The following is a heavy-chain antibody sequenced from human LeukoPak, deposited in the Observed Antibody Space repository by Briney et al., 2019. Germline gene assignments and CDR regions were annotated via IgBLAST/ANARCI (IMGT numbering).Heavy chain of an antibody. D-gene: IGHD6-13*01. CDR2: IYHSGST. Sequence: SETLSLTCTVSGYSISSGYYWGWIRQPPGKGLEWIGSIYHSGSTYYNPSLKSRVTLSVDTSKNQFSLKLSSVTAADTAVYYCAKEGSSIAAIYWGQGTLVTVSS. V-gene: IGHV4-38-2*02. J-gene: IGHJ4*02. CDR1: GYSISSGYY. CDR3: AKEGSSIAAIY.